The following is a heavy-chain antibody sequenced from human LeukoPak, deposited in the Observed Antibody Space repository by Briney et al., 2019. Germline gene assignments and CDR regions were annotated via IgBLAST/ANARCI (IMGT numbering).Heavy chain of an antibody. V-gene: IGHV1-24*01. J-gene: IGHJ3*02. CDR3: ATGGGLCGGDCYWAFDAFDI. CDR2: FDPEDGET. D-gene: IGHD2-21*02. CDR1: GYTLTELS. Sequence: ASVKVSCKVSGYTLTELSMHWVRQAPGKGLEWMGGFDPEDGETIYAQKFQGGVTMTEDTSTDTAYMELSSLRSEDTAVYYCATGGGLCGGDCYWAFDAFDIWGQGTMVTVSS.